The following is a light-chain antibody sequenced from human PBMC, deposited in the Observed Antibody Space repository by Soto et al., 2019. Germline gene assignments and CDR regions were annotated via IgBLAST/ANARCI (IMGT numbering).Light chain of an antibody. CDR1: QGISNY. Sequence: DIQMTHSPSSLSSSGGDRVTHTFPACQGISNYLAWYQQKPGKVPKLLIYAASTLQSGVPSRFSGSGSGTDFTLTISSLQPEDVATYYCQKYNSAPLTFGGGTKVDIK. V-gene: IGKV1-27*01. J-gene: IGKJ4*01. CDR3: QKYNSAPLT. CDR2: AAS.